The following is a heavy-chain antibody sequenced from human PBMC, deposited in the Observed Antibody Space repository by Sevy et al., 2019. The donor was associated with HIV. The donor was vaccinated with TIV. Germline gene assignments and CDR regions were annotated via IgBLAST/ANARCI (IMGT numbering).Heavy chain of an antibody. V-gene: IGHV3-23*01. CDR3: AKHYIRDIADWWYFDL. D-gene: IGHD6-13*01. J-gene: IGHJ2*01. CDR2: ISGGGGGT. Sequence: GGSLRLSCAASGFTFNNYAMSWVRQAPGKGLEGKGLEWVSTISGGGGGTYYADSVRGRFTISRDNSKNTLYLQVNSLRVEDTAVYYCAKHYIRDIADWWYFDLWGRGTLVTVSS. CDR1: GFTFNNYA.